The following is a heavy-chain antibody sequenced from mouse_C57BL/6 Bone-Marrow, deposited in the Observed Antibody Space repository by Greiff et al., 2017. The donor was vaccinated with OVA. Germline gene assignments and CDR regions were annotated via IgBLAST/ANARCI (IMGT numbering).Heavy chain of an antibody. J-gene: IGHJ1*03. CDR3: ARGGFYYSNYVGWYFDV. Sequence: VQLQQPGAELVKPGASVKLSCKTSGYPFTSYWMHWVKQRPGQGLEWIGMIHPNSGSTNYNEKFKSKATLTVDKSSSTAYMQLSSLTSEDSAVYYCARGGFYYSNYVGWYFDVWGTGTTVTVSS. CDR1: GYPFTSYW. D-gene: IGHD2-5*01. CDR2: IHPNSGST. V-gene: IGHV1-64*01.